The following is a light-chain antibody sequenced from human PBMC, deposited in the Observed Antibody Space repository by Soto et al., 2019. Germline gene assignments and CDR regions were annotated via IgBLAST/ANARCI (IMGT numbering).Light chain of an antibody. CDR3: QQYHTYWT. CDR1: QSISTL. CDR2: ESS. Sequence: IQMTQSPSTLSASVGDSVTITCRASQSISTLTAWYQQKPGKAPRLLLYESSVLESGVPSRFSGDGSGTDFTLTINGLQPDDSAIYYCQQYHTYWTFGQGTKVEVK. V-gene: IGKV1-5*03. J-gene: IGKJ1*01.